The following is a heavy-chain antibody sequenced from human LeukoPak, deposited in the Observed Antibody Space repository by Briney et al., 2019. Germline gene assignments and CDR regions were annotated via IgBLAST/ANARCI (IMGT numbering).Heavy chain of an antibody. CDR1: GGSISSYY. V-gene: IGHV4-59*12. Sequence: PSETLSLTCTVSGGSISSYYWSWIRQPPGKGLEWIGYIYYSGSTNYNPSLQSRVTMSLDFSKNQFSLKLSSLTAADTAVYYCARQVAAQYWHFDLWGRGTLVTVSS. D-gene: IGHD2-15*01. J-gene: IGHJ2*01. CDR2: IYYSGST. CDR3: ARQVAAQYWHFDL.